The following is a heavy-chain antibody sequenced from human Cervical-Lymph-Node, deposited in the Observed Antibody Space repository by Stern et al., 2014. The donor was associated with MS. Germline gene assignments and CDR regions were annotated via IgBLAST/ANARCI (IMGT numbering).Heavy chain of an antibody. Sequence: QLQLQESGPGLVKPSETLSLTCTVSGGSIISSDHYWGWVRQPPGKGLEWIGSIYFTGTTFYTPSLTSRVSISLHTSKNQFSLKVTSVTAADTAVYYCAREGSVVTTYAMDVWGQGTTVAVSS. CDR3: AREGSVVTTYAMDV. CDR2: IYFTGTT. V-gene: IGHV4-39*02. J-gene: IGHJ6*02. D-gene: IGHD4-23*01. CDR1: GGSIISSDHY.